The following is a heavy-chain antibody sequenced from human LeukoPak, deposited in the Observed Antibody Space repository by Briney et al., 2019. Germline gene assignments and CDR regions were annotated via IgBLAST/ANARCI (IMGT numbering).Heavy chain of an antibody. D-gene: IGHD6-13*01. Sequence: ASVKVSCKASGYTFTSYGISWVRQAPGQGLEWMGWVSAYNGNTNYAQKLQGRVTMTTDTSTSTAYMELRSLRSDDTAVYYCARDRAAGTANKIDYWGQGTLVTVSS. CDR2: VSAYNGNT. CDR3: ARDRAAGTANKIDY. V-gene: IGHV1-18*01. CDR1: GYTFTSYG. J-gene: IGHJ4*02.